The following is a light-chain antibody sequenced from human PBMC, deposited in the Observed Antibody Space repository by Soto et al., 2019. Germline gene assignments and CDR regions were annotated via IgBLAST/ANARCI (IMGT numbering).Light chain of an antibody. J-gene: IGKJ1*01. CDR2: GAS. CDR3: HHYGSSPRT. CDR1: QSVSSSH. Sequence: EVVLTQSPCTLSASQGERATLSCRASQSVSSSHLAWYQQKPGQAPMLLIYGASERATGIPARFSGSGSGTDFTLTISRLEHEDFAAYYWHHYGSSPRTFGQGTKVEIK. V-gene: IGKV3-20*01.